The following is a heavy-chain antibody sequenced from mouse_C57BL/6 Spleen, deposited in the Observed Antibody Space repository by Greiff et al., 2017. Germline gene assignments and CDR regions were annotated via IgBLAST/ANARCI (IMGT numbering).Heavy chain of an antibody. CDR3: ARSLHYYGSSTLDY. V-gene: IGHV1-72*01. CDR1: GYTFTSYW. J-gene: IGHJ2*01. CDR2: IDPNSGGT. D-gene: IGHD1-1*01. Sequence: VQLQQPGAELVKPGASVKLSCKASGYTFTSYWMPWVKQRPGQGLEWIGRIDPNSGGTKYNEKFKSKATLTVDKPSSTAYMQLSSLTSEDSAVYYCARSLHYYGSSTLDYWGQGTTLTVSS.